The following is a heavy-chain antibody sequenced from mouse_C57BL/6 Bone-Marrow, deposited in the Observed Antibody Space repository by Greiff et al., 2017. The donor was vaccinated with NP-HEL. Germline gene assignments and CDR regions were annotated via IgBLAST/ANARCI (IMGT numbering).Heavy chain of an antibody. CDR2: IYPRSGNT. V-gene: IGHV1-81*01. Sequence: VQLQQSGAELARPGASVKLSCKASGYTFTSYGISWVKQRTGQGLEWIGEIYPRSGNTYYNEKFKGKATLTADKSSSTAYMELRSLTSEDSAVYFCAPLLREFAYWGQGTLVTVSA. D-gene: IGHD2-1*01. CDR1: GYTFTSYG. CDR3: APLLREFAY. J-gene: IGHJ3*01.